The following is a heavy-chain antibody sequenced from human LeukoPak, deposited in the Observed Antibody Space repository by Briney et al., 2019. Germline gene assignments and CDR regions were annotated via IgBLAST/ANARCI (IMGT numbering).Heavy chain of an antibody. CDR3: ARAVGAASSI. Sequence: PGRSLRLSCAASGFTFSSYWMHWVRQAPGKGLEWVANINQDGSEKYYVDSVKGRFTISRDNAKNSLYLQMNSLRAEDTAVYYCARAVGAASSIWGQGTLVTISS. D-gene: IGHD2-15*01. V-gene: IGHV3-7*01. CDR2: INQDGSEK. J-gene: IGHJ4*02. CDR1: GFTFSSYW.